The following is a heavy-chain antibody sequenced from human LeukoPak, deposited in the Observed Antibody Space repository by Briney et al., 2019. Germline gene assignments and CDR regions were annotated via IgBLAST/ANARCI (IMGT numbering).Heavy chain of an antibody. CDR1: GYTFTSYG. CDR2: ISAYNGNT. D-gene: IGHD3-22*01. Sequence: GSVKVSCKASGYTFTSYGISWVRQAPGQGLEWMGWISAYNGNTNYAQKLQGRVTMNTDTYTSTAYMEMRRLRSDATAVYYCARCRHYYDSSAGYWGQGTLVTVSS. CDR3: ARCRHYYDSSAGY. V-gene: IGHV1-18*01. J-gene: IGHJ4*02.